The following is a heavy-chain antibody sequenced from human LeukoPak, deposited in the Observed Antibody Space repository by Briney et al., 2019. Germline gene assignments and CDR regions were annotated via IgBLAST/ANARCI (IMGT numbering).Heavy chain of an antibody. J-gene: IGHJ4*02. V-gene: IGHV3-7*03. CDR3: ARYAAPSPLDY. Sequence: GGSLRLSCVASGFTFSNYWTSWVRQAPGKGLEWVANIKHDGSAKYYVVSVRGRFTISRDNAKNSLYLQMNSLRGDDTAVYFCARYAAPSPLDYWGLGTLVTVSS. D-gene: IGHD2-2*01. CDR2: IKHDGSAK. CDR1: GFTFSNYW.